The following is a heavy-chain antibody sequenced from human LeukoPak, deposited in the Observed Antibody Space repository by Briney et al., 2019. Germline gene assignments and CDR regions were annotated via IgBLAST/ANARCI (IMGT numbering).Heavy chain of an antibody. V-gene: IGHV3-9*01. CDR3: ARDSSYDFWSGYYPYNWFDP. J-gene: IGHJ5*02. CDR1: GFTFSSYG. D-gene: IGHD3-3*01. CDR2: ISWNSGSI. Sequence: GGSLRLSCAASGFTFSSYGMHWVRQAPGKGLEWVSGISWNSGSIGYADSVKGRFTISRDNAKNSLYLQMNSLRAEDTAVYYCARDSSYDFWSGYYPYNWFDPWGQGTLVTVSS.